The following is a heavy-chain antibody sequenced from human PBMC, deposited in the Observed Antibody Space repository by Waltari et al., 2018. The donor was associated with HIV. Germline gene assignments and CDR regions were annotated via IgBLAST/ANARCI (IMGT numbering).Heavy chain of an antibody. CDR3: ARGIITMVRGVIPPFFDY. V-gene: IGHV4-31*03. CDR2: IFYSGGT. D-gene: IGHD3-10*01. J-gene: IGHJ4*02. Sequence: QVQLQESGPGLVKPSQTLSLTCTVSGGSISSGGYYWRWVPQTPGTGLEWIGYIFYSGGTYYNPSLKSRVTISVDTSKNQFSLKLSSVTAADTAVYYCARGIITMVRGVIPPFFDYWGQGTLVTVSS. CDR1: GGSISSGGYY.